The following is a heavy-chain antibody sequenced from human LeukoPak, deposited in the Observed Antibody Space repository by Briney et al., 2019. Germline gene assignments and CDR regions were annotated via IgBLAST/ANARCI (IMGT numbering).Heavy chain of an antibody. Sequence: SETLSLTCTVSGGSISSSSYYWGWIRQPPGKGLEWIGSIYYSGSTYYNPSLKSRVTISVDTSKNQFSLKLSSVTAANTAVYYCARRSGWYSAWGQGTLVTVSS. J-gene: IGHJ5*02. V-gene: IGHV4-39*01. CDR3: ARRSGWYSA. CDR2: IYYSGST. CDR1: GGSISSSSYY. D-gene: IGHD6-19*01.